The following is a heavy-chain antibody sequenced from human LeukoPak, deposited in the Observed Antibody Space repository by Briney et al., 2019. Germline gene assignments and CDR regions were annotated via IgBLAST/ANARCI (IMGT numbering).Heavy chain of an antibody. CDR3: ARDRGYCSSTSCYWDAFDI. D-gene: IGHD2-2*01. CDR2: INPNSGGT. V-gene: IGHV1-2*04. Sequence: ASVKVSCKASGYTFTGYYMHWVRQAPGQGLEWMGWINPNSGGTNYAQKFQGWVTMTRDTSISTAYMELSRLRSDDTAVYYCARDRGYCSSTSCYWDAFDIRGQGTMVTVSS. CDR1: GYTFTGYY. J-gene: IGHJ3*02.